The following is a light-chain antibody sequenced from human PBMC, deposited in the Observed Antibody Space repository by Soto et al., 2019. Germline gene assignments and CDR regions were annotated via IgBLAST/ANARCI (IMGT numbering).Light chain of an antibody. V-gene: IGLV1-51*01. J-gene: IGLJ3*02. CDR1: TSNIAYNF. Sequence: QSVLTQPPSVSAAPGQMVTISCSGSTSNIAYNFVSWYQQLPGTAPKLLIYEINKRPSGISDRFSASKSGTSATLAITGLQTGDEAHYFCGTWDNSLSVVVFGGGTKVTV. CDR2: EIN. CDR3: GTWDNSLSVVV.